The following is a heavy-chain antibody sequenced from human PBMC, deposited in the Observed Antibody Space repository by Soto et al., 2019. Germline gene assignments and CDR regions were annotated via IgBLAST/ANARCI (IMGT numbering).Heavy chain of an antibody. CDR2: ISGSGGST. J-gene: IGHJ4*02. V-gene: IGHV3-23*01. CDR3: AKAGDPFYYYDSSGSFDY. CDR1: GFTFSSYA. D-gene: IGHD3-22*01. Sequence: GGSLRLSCAASGFTFSSYAMSWVRQAPGKGLEWVSAISGSGGSTYYADSVKGRFTISRDNSKNTLYLQMNSLRAEDTAVYYCAKAGDPFYYYDSSGSFDYWGQGTLVTVSS.